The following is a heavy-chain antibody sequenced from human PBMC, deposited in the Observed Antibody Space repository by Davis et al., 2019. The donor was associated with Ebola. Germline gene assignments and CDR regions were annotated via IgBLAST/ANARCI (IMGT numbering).Heavy chain of an antibody. CDR3: ARLYSYGYYYYYGMDV. CDR2: ISYDGSNK. V-gene: IGHV3-30-3*01. Sequence: GGSLRLSCAASGFTFSSYAMHWVRQAPGKGLEWVAVISYDGSNKYYADSVKGRFTISRDNSKNTLYLQMNSLRAEDTAVYYCARLYSYGYYYYYGMDVWGKGTTVTVSS. D-gene: IGHD5-18*01. J-gene: IGHJ6*04. CDR1: GFTFSSYA.